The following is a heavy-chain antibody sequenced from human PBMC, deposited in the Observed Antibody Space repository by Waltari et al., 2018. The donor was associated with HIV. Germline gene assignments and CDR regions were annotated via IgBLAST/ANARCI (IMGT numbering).Heavy chain of an antibody. D-gene: IGHD2-15*01. J-gene: IGHJ6*02. CDR2: ITSSSSTI. V-gene: IGHV3-48*01. CDR1: GFIFNTYS. Sequence: EVQLVESGGDLVQPGGSLRLSCAVSGFIFNTYSINWVRQAPGKGLEWISYITSSSSTIYYADSVKGRFTISRDNAKNSLYLQMNSLRAEDTAVYYCARLMVVAGTPYYGLDVWGQGTTVTVSS. CDR3: ARLMVVAGTPYYGLDV.